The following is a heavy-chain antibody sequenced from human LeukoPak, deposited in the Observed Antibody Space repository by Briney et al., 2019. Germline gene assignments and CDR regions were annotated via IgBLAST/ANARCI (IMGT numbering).Heavy chain of an antibody. D-gene: IGHD6-19*01. J-gene: IGHJ5*02. V-gene: IGHV1-2*02. CDR2: INPNSGGT. Sequence: GASVKVSCKASGYTFTGYYMHWVRQAPGQGLEWMGWINPNSGGTNYAQKFQGRVTMTRDTSISTAYMELSSLRSEDTAVYYCARDQIGSSEDNWFDPWGQGTLVTVSS. CDR3: ARDQIGSSEDNWFDP. CDR1: GYTFTGYY.